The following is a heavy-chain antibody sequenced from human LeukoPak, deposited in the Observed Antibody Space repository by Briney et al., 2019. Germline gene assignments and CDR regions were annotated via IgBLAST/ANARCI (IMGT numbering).Heavy chain of an antibody. V-gene: IGHV4-4*07. CDR2: IFGSGST. J-gene: IGHJ5*02. Sequence: SETLSLTCTVSGGSISSYHRSWIRQPAGKGLEWIGRIFGSGSTNYNPSLKSRVTMSIDTSKNQFSLKLSSVTAADTAMYYCTKGGSSWYNWFDPWGQGTLVTVSS. CDR1: GGSISSYH. CDR3: TKGGSSWYNWFDP. D-gene: IGHD6-13*01.